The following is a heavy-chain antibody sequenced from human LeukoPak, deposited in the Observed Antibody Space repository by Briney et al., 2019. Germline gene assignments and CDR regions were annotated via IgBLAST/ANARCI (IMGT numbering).Heavy chain of an antibody. CDR3: ARDSTWGSYRYAFDY. J-gene: IGHJ4*02. V-gene: IGHV4-4*02. Sequence: PSGTLSLTCAVSGGSISSNNWWRLGRQPPGKGLEWIGEIYDSGSTNYNPSLTSRVTISIDNSNNQFSLKMSSVTAADTAVYYCARDSTWGSYRYAFDYWGQGTPVTVSS. CDR2: IYDSGST. CDR1: GGSISSNNW. D-gene: IGHD3-16*02.